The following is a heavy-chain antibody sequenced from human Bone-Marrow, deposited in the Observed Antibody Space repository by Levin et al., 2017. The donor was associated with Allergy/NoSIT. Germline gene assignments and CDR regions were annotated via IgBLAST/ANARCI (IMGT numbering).Heavy chain of an antibody. CDR2: IHPGGDIT. CDR3: ARDQDRAFDI. D-gene: IGHD2-15*01. Sequence: ASVKVSCKASGYSFTTYLIHWVRQAPGQGLEWMGIIHPGGDITTYAQKFQGRVTLTRDTSARTVYMELTSLISEDTAVYYCARDQDRAFDIWGQGTMVTVSS. J-gene: IGHJ3*02. V-gene: IGHV1-46*01. CDR1: GYSFTTYL.